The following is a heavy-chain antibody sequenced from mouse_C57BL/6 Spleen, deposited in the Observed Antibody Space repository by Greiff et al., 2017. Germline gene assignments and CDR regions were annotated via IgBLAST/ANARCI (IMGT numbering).Heavy chain of an antibody. CDR2: IYPGDGDT. J-gene: IGHJ3*01. Sequence: QVQLQQSGPELVKPGASVKISCKASGYAFSSSWMNWVKQRPGKGLEWIGRIYPGDGDTNYNGKFKGKATLTADKSSSTAYMQLSSLTSEDSAVYFCAREDYGSLNWGQGTLVTVSA. CDR1: GYAFSSSW. V-gene: IGHV1-82*01. D-gene: IGHD1-1*01. CDR3: AREDYGSLN.